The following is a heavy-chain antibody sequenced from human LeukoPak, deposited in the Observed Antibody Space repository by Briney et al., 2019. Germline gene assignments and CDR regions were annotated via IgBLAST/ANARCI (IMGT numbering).Heavy chain of an antibody. Sequence: GGSLRLSCAASGFTFDDYAMHWVRQAPGKGLEWVSGISWNSGSIGYADSVKGRFTISRDNAKNSLYLQMNSLRAEDTALYYCAKGDGRDYYDSSGYFNDYWGQGTLVTVSS. CDR3: AKGDGRDYYDSSGYFNDY. V-gene: IGHV3-9*01. CDR1: GFTFDDYA. J-gene: IGHJ4*02. CDR2: ISWNSGSI. D-gene: IGHD3-22*01.